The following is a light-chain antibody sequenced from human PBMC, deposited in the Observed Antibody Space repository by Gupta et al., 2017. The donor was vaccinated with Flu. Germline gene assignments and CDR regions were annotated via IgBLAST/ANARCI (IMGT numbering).Light chain of an antibody. V-gene: IGKV1-39*01. J-gene: IGKJ3*01. CDR1: QNIGTY. CDR2: AAS. Sequence: DIQMTQSPSSLSASVGDRVTITCRASQNIGTYLNWYQQKPGKVPRLLIYAASSWQSGVPSRFVGSGCGKDVTLTNSRREQAEFGTYCCHETDSNLFFTFGHGTXVYIK. CDR3: HETDSNLFFT.